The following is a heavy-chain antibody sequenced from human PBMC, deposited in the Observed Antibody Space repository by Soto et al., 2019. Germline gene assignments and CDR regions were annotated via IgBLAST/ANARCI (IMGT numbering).Heavy chain of an antibody. J-gene: IGHJ6*02. CDR2: VSGSGGNT. V-gene: IGHV3-23*01. CDR1: GFTFSTYA. CDR3: AKGRAPSGWYPPYYYGMDV. D-gene: IGHD6-19*01. Sequence: VQLLESGGGLLQPGGSLRLSCAASGFTFSTYAMTWVRQAPGKGPEWVSSVSGSGGNTLYADSVKGRFTISRDNSKNTLYLQMNSLRVGDTAVYYCAKGRAPSGWYPPYYYGMDVWGQGTTVIVSS.